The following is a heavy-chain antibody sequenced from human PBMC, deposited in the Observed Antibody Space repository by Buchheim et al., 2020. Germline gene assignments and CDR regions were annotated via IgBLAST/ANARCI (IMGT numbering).Heavy chain of an antibody. CDR2: ITTGSSYI. CDR1: GFTFSSYS. V-gene: IGHV3-21*01. D-gene: IGHD3-3*01. CDR3: ARDHGGGSGYYTLGFDY. Sequence: EVQLVESGGGLVKPGGSLRLSCAASGFTFSSYSMNWVRQAPGKGLEWVSSITTGSSYIFYADSVKGRFTISRDNAKNSLYLQMNSLRAEDTAVYYCARDHGGGSGYYTLGFDYWGQGTL. J-gene: IGHJ4*02.